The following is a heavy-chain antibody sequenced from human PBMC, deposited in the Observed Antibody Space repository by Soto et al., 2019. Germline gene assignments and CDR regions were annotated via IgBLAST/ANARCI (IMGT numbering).Heavy chain of an antibody. V-gene: IGHV3-33*01. D-gene: IGHD3-10*01. CDR3: ARDFYGSGSPGY. J-gene: IGHJ4*02. Sequence: GGSLRLSCAASGFAFSSYGMHWVRQAPGKGLEWVAVIWYDGSNKYYADSVKGRFTISRDNSKNTLYPQMNSLRAEDTAVYYCARDFYGSGSPGYWGQGTLVTVSS. CDR1: GFAFSSYG. CDR2: IWYDGSNK.